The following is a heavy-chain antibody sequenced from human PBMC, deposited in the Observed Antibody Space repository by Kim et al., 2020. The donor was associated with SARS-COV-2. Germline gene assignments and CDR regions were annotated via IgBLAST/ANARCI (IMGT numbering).Heavy chain of an antibody. CDR1: GFTFSSYE. V-gene: IGHV3-48*03. CDR2: ISSSGSTI. D-gene: IGHD3-3*01. J-gene: IGHJ6*02. CDR3: ARDSYITIFGVVIPRSNYYYGMDV. Sequence: GGSLRLSCAASGFTFSSYEMNWVRQAPGKGLEWVSYISSSGSTIYYADSVKGRFTISRDNAKNSLYLQMNSLRAEDTAVYYCARDSYITIFGVVIPRSNYYYGMDVWGQGTTVTVSS.